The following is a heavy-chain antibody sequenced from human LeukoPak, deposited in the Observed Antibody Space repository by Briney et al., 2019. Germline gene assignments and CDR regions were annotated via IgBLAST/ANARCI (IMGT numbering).Heavy chain of an antibody. CDR3: ARDGDYYDSSGYYNWFDP. CDR2: INWNGGST. J-gene: IGHJ5*02. V-gene: IGHV3-20*04. CDR1: GFTFDDYG. Sequence: GGSLRLSCAASGFTFDDYGMSWARQAPGKGLEWVSGINWNGGSTGYADSMKGRFTISRDNAKNSLYLQMNSLRAEDTALYYCARDGDYYDSSGYYNWFDPWGQGTLVAVSS. D-gene: IGHD3-22*01.